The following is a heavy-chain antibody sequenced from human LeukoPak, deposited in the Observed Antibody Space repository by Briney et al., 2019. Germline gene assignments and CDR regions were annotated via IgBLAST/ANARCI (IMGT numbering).Heavy chain of an antibody. CDR2: IYSSGST. CDR3: ARRSWGSAFDY. CDR1: GGSLSNYY. D-gene: IGHD3-16*01. J-gene: IGHJ4*02. Sequence: SGTLSLTCSVSGGSLSNYYWTWIRQPPGKGLEWIGYIYSSGSTNYNPSLRSRGSISVDTSENKFSLNLSSVTAADTAVYYCARRSWGSAFDYWGQGALVTVSS. V-gene: IGHV4-59*01.